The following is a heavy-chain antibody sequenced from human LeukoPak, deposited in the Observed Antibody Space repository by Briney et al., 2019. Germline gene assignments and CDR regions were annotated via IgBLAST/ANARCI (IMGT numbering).Heavy chain of an antibody. J-gene: IGHJ4*02. CDR3: ARVYYDFWSGYYTYFDY. CDR2: ISAYNGNT. D-gene: IGHD3-3*01. Sequence: ASVKVSCKASGYTFTSYGISWVRQAPGQGLEWMGWISAYNGNTNYAQKLQGRVTKTTDTSTSTAYMELRSLRSDDTAVYYCARVYYDFWSGYYTYFDYWGQGTLVTVSS. V-gene: IGHV1-18*01. CDR1: GYTFTSYG.